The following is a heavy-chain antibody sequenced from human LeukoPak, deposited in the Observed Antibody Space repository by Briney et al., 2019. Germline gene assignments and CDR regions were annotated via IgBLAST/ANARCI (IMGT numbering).Heavy chain of an antibody. J-gene: IGHJ4*01. V-gene: IGHV3-74*01. Sequence: GGSLRLSCAASGFSFSNYWMRWVRQAPGKGLVWVSRINNDGSDTVYADSVKGRFTISRDNANNTLSLQMNSLRVEDTGVYYCTRGNRGPDYWGQGTLVTVSS. CDR3: TRGNRGPDY. CDR1: GFSFSNYW. D-gene: IGHD1/OR15-1a*01. CDR2: INNDGSDT.